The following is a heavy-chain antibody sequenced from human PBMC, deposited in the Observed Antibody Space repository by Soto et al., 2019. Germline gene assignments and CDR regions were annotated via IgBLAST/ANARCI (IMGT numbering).Heavy chain of an antibody. J-gene: IGHJ4*02. D-gene: IGHD1-1*01. V-gene: IGHV3-11*01. CDR2: ISSGAFTI. Sequence: LRLSFVSSGVSFSDSYMTWVRQIPGKGLEWIASISSGAFTISYAAAVKGRFTISRDDGHNSLFLQMDSLRAEDTALYYCARDTTRLEYSGQATVVTLSP. CDR3: ARDTTRLEY. CDR1: GVSFSDSY.